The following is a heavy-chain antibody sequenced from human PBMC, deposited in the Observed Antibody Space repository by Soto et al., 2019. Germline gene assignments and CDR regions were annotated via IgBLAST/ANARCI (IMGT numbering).Heavy chain of an antibody. D-gene: IGHD3-10*01. CDR2: IHHSGST. J-gene: IGHJ1*01. Sequence: QVQLQESGPGLVKASQTLSLTCNVSGGSISSGGYYWTWIRQHPGKGLEWIGNIHHSGSTFYNPSLKRRVYISVDTSKNQFSLKLSSVTAADTAVYFCVRGVLSWGQGTLVTVSS. V-gene: IGHV4-31*03. CDR3: VRGVLS. CDR1: GGSISSGGYY.